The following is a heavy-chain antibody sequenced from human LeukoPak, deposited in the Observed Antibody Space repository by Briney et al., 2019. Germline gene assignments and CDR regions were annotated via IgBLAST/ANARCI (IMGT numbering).Heavy chain of an antibody. J-gene: IGHJ4*02. Sequence: GGSLRLSCAASGFTVSSNYMSWVRQAPGKGLEWVSVMYRGGSTYYADSVKGRFTISKDTSENTLFLQMNSLRAEDTAVYYCANHDFWSGYYTSPPFDHWGQGTLVTVSS. D-gene: IGHD3-3*01. CDR3: ANHDFWSGYYTSPPFDH. CDR2: MYRGGST. V-gene: IGHV3-53*01. CDR1: GFTVSSNY.